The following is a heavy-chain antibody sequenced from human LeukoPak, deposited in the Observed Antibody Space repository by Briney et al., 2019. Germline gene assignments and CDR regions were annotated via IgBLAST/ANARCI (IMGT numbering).Heavy chain of an antibody. Sequence: GGSLRLSCAASGFTFSSYGMHWVRQAPGKGLEWVAVISYDGSNKYYADSVKGRFTISRDNSKNTLYLQMNSLRAEDTAVYYCARGRFITIFGVAFMDVWGKGTTVTVSS. J-gene: IGHJ6*03. CDR2: ISYDGSNK. D-gene: IGHD3-3*01. CDR1: GFTFSSYG. V-gene: IGHV3-30*03. CDR3: ARGRFITIFGVAFMDV.